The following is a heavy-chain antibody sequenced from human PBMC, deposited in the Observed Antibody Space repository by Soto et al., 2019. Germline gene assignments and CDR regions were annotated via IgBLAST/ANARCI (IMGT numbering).Heavy chain of an antibody. Sequence: GGSLRLSCAASGFTFSSYSMNWVRRAPGKGLEWVSSISSSSSYIYYADSVKGRFTISRDNAKNSLYLQMNSLRAEDTAVYYCARGDKKRLGQKYYYYGMDVWGQGTTVTVSS. J-gene: IGHJ6*02. CDR1: GFTFSSYS. D-gene: IGHD2-15*01. CDR3: ARGDKKRLGQKYYYYGMDV. CDR2: ISSSSSYI. V-gene: IGHV3-21*01.